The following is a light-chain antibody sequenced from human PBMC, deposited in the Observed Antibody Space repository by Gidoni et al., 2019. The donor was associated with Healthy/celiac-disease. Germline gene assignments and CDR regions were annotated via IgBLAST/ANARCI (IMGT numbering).Light chain of an antibody. CDR1: QSLLHSNGYNY. CDR2: LGS. CDR3: MQALQTPT. Sequence: DTVMTQSPLSLPVTPGEPASISCRSSQSLLHSNGYNYLDWYLQKPGQSPQLLIYLGSNRASGVPDRVSGSGSGTDFTLKISRVEAEDVGVYYCMQALQTPTFGQGTKVEIK. V-gene: IGKV2-28*01. J-gene: IGKJ1*01.